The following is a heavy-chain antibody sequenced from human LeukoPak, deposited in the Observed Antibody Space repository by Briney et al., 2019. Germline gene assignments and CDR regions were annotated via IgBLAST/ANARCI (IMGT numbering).Heavy chain of an antibody. Sequence: PSETLSLTCTVSGGSISNYYWSWIRQPPGKGLEWIGEINHSGSTNYNPSLKSRVTISVDTSKNQFSLKLSSVTAADTAVYYCARGRLWGHYYMDVWGKGTTVTVSS. CDR1: GGSISNYY. CDR2: INHSGST. V-gene: IGHV4-34*01. J-gene: IGHJ6*03. D-gene: IGHD5-18*01. CDR3: ARGRLWGHYYMDV.